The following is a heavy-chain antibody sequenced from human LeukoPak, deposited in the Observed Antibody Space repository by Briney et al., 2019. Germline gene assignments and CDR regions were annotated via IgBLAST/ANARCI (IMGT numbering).Heavy chain of an antibody. CDR1: GFTFSSYS. Sequence: GGSLRLSCAASGFTFSSYSMGWVRQAPGKGLEWVSGIGGSGVSTYYTDSVKGRFTISRDNAKNSLYLQMNSLRAEDTAVYYCARDSGRAAGYYYYYMDVWGKGTTVTDSS. J-gene: IGHJ6*03. D-gene: IGHD6-13*01. V-gene: IGHV3-23*01. CDR2: IGGSGVST. CDR3: ARDSGRAAGYYYYYMDV.